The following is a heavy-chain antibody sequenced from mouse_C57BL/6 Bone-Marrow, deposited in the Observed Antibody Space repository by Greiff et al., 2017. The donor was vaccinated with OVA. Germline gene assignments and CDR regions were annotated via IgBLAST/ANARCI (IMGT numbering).Heavy chain of an antibody. V-gene: IGHV2-6-1*01. D-gene: IGHD1-1*01. CDR3: ARHGFYYGSSSLAY. Sequence: VKVVESGPGLVAPSQSLSITCTVSGFSLTSYGVHWVRQPPGKGLEWLVVIWSDGSTTYNSALKSRLSISKDNSKSQVFLKMNSLQTDDTAMYYCARHGFYYGSSSLAYWGQGTLVTVSA. CDR2: IWSDGST. J-gene: IGHJ3*01. CDR1: GFSLTSYG.